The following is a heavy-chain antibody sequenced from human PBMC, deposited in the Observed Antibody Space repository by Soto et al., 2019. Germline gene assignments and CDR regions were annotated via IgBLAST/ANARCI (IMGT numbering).Heavy chain of an antibody. V-gene: IGHV3-23*01. CDR3: AKDHVEDSGSYYEARRSDY. J-gene: IGHJ4*02. CDR1: GFTFSSYA. CDR2: ISGSGGST. Sequence: EVQLLESGGGLVQPGGSLRLSCAASGFTFSSYAMSWVRQAPGKGLEWVSAISGSGGSTYYADSVKGRFTISRDNSKNTLYLQKNSLRAEDTAVYYCAKDHVEDSGSYYEARRSDYWGQGTLVTVSS. D-gene: IGHD1-26*01.